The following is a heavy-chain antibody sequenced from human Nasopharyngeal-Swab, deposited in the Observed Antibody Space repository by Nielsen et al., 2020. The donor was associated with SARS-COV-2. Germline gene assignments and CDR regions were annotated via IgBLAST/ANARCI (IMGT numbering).Heavy chain of an antibody. D-gene: IGHD1-26*01. CDR1: GNNFTSYW. CDR2: IYPGDSDT. J-gene: IGHJ4*02. V-gene: IGHV5-51*01. CDR3: ASGRRVGATVLDY. Sequence: GESLKISCKGSGNNFTSYWIGWVRQMPGKGLEWMGIIYPGDSDTRYSPSFQGQVTISADKSISTAYLQWSSLKASDTAMYYCASGRRVGATVLDYWGQGTLVTVSS.